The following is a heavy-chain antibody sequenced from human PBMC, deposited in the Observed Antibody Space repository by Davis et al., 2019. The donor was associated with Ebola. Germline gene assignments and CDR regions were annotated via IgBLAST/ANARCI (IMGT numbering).Heavy chain of an antibody. D-gene: IGHD3-16*02. CDR2: ISYDGSNK. Sequence: GGSLRLSCAASGFTFSSYGMHWVRQAPGKGLEWVAVISYDGSNKYYADSVKGRFTISRDNAKNSLYLQMNSLRAEDTAVYYCARDNRGRPLGYWGQGTLVTVSS. V-gene: IGHV3-30*03. CDR1: GFTFSSYG. CDR3: ARDNRGRPLGY. J-gene: IGHJ4*02.